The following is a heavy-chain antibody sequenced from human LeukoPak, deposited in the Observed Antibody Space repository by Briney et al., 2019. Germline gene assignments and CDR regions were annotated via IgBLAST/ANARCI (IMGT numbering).Heavy chain of an antibody. V-gene: IGHV4-61*02. CDR2: IYTSGST. CDR1: GGSISSGSYY. D-gene: IGHD1-14*01. CDR3: AREVWNWFDP. J-gene: IGHJ5*02. Sequence: SETLSLTCTVSGGSISSGSYYWSWIRQPAGKGLEWIGRIYTSGSTNYNPSLKSRVTISVDTSKNQFSPKLSSVTAADTAVYYCAREVWNWFDPWGQGTLVTVSS.